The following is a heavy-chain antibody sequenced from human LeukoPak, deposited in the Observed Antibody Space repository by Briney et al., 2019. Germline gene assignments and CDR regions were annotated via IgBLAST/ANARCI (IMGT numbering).Heavy chain of an antibody. D-gene: IGHD3-10*01. CDR2: MSTTGDTI. V-gene: IGHV3-48*04. CDR3: ARDITPYYYMDV. Sequence: TGGSLRLSCAASGFTVSSFDMNWVRQAPGKGLEWVSYMSTTGDTIYYADSVKGRFTISRDNAKNSLYLQMNSLRAEDTAVYYCARDITPYYYMDVWGKGTTVTVSS. CDR1: GFTVSSFD. J-gene: IGHJ6*03.